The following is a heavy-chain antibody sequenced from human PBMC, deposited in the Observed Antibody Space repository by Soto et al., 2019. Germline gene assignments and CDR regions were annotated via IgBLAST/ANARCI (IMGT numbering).Heavy chain of an antibody. D-gene: IGHD2-15*01. J-gene: IGHJ4*02. CDR2: IIPILGIA. CDR3: ARALGYCSGGSCYFDY. V-gene: IGHV1-69*02. Sequence: SVKVSCKASGGTFSSYTISWVRQAPGQGLEWMGRIIPILGIANYAQKFQGRVTITADKSTSTAYMELSSLRSEDTAVYYCARALGYCSGGSCYFDYWGQGTLVTVSS. CDR1: GGTFSSYT.